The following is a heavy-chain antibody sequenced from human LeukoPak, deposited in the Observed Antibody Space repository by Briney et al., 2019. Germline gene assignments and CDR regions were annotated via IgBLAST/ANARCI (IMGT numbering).Heavy chain of an antibody. CDR2: ICHSGST. J-gene: IGHJ6*03. CDR3: ARHRCSSTSCYFRAWYMDV. D-gene: IGHD2-2*01. CDR1: GYSISSGYY. V-gene: IGHV4-38-2*01. Sequence: SETLSLTCAVSGYSISSGYYWGWIRQPPGKGLEWIGSICHSGSTYYNPSLKSRVTISVDTSKNQFSLKLSSVTAADTAVYYCARHRCSSTSCYFRAWYMDVWGKGTTVTVSS.